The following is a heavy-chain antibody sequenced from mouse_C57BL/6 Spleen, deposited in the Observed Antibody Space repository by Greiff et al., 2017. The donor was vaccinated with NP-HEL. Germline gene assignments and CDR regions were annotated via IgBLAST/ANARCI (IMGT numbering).Heavy chain of an antibody. CDR3: ARYYYSNPWFAY. CDR2: IYPGSGST. Sequence: QVQLQQPGAELVKPGASVKMSCKASGYTFNSYWITWVKQRPGQGLEWIGDIYPGSGSTNYNEKFKSKATLTVDTSSSTAYMQLSSLTSEDSAVYYCARYYYSNPWFAYWGQGTLVTVSA. D-gene: IGHD2-5*01. J-gene: IGHJ3*01. V-gene: IGHV1-55*01. CDR1: GYTFNSYW.